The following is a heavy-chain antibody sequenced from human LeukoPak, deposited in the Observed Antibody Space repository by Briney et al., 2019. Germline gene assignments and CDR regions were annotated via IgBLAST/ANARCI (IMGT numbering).Heavy chain of an antibody. J-gene: IGHJ4*02. Sequence: GASMKVSCKASGYTFTNYYLHWVRQAPGQGLEWMGIINPSGGSTSYAQKFQGRVTMTRDMSTSTVYMELSSLRSEDTAVYYCARSRWELLVYFDYWGQGTLVTVSS. CDR3: ARSRWELLVYFDY. V-gene: IGHV1-46*01. CDR2: INPSGGST. CDR1: GYTFTNYY. D-gene: IGHD1-26*01.